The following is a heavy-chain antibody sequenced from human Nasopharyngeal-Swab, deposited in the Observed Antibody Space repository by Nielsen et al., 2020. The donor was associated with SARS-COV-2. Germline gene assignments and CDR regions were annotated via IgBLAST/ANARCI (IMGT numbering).Heavy chain of an antibody. Sequence: GGSLRLSCAAPGFTFNNYNFNWVRQAPGKGLEWVSSISSSSSYIYYADSVKGRFTISRDNAKNSLYLQMNSLRAGDTAVYYCARDGLDYDFWSAYFMDVWGQGTTVTVSS. D-gene: IGHD3-3*01. CDR1: GFTFNNYN. CDR3: ARDGLDYDFWSAYFMDV. V-gene: IGHV3-21*01. J-gene: IGHJ6*02. CDR2: ISSSSSYI.